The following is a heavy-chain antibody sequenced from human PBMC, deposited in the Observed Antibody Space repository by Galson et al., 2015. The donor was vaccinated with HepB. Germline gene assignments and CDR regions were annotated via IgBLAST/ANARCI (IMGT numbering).Heavy chain of an antibody. CDR2: INPSGGST. V-gene: IGHV1-46*01. CDR1: GYTFTNYY. CDR3: ARESESISSTRYGYFQH. J-gene: IGHJ1*01. Sequence: SVKVSCKASGYTFTNYYMHWVRQAPGQGLEWMGIINPSGGSTNYAQKFQGRVTMTRDTSTSTVYMELSSLRSEATAVYYCARESESISSTRYGYFQHWGQGTLVTVSS. D-gene: IGHD6-25*01.